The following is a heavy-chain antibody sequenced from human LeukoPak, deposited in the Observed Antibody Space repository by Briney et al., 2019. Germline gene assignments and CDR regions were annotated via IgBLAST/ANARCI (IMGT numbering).Heavy chain of an antibody. V-gene: IGHV3-30*07. J-gene: IGHJ4*02. Sequence: DSVKGRFTISRDNSKNTLYLQMDSLRAEDTAVYCCARAGYCSGGSCYGSDYWGQGTLVSVSS. CDR3: ARAGYCSGGSCYGSDY. D-gene: IGHD2-15*01.